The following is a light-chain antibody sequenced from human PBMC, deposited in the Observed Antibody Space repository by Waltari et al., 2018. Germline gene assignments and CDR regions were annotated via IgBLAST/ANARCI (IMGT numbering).Light chain of an antibody. Sequence: DIEMTQYPLSLPVTPGEPASISCRSSQSLLHSNGYNYLDWYLQKPGQSPLLLIYLGSNRASGVPDRFSGSGSGTDFTLKISRVEAEDVGVYYCMQALQTPWTFGQGTKVEI. V-gene: IGKV2-28*01. J-gene: IGKJ1*01. CDR2: LGS. CDR3: MQALQTPWT. CDR1: QSLLHSNGYNY.